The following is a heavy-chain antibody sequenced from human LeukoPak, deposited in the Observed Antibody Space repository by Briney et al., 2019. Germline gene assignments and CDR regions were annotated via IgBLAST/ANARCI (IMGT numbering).Heavy chain of an antibody. V-gene: IGHV4-59*12. CDR1: GGSISSYY. J-gene: IGHJ3*02. CDR2: IYYSGST. Sequence: PSETLSLTCTVSGGSISSYYWSWIRQPPGKGREWIGYIYYSGSTNYNPSLKSRVTISADTSKNQFSLKMSSVTAADTAVYYCARVYGSRAFDIWGQGTLVTVSS. D-gene: IGHD3-10*01. CDR3: ARVYGSRAFDI.